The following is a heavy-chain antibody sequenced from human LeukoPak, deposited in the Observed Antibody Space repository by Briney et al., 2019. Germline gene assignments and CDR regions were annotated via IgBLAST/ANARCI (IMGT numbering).Heavy chain of an antibody. CDR3: ARDGDSGYDWWEVHYYYYMDV. V-gene: IGHV3-53*01. Sequence: GGSLRLSCAASGFTVSTNYMSWVRQAPGKKLEWVSDIYSDGSTFYADSVKGRFTISRDNAKNSLYLQMNSLRAEDTAVYYCARDGDSGYDWWEVHYYYYMDVWGKGTTVTVSS. D-gene: IGHD5-12*01. CDR2: IYSDGST. CDR1: GFTVSTNY. J-gene: IGHJ6*03.